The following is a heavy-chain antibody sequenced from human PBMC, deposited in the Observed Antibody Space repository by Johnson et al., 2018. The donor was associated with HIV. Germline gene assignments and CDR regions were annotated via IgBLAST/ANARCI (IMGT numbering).Heavy chain of an antibody. CDR1: GFTVSSNY. J-gene: IGHJ3*02. Sequence: VQLVESGGGLIQPGGSLRLSCAASGFTVSSNYMSWVRQAPGKGLEWVSVIYSGGSTYYADSVKGRFTISRDNAKTSLYLQMNRLRAEDTAVYYCARDSTPWGGDHVGYAFDIWGRGTMVTVSS. V-gene: IGHV3-53*01. D-gene: IGHD4-17*01. CDR2: IYSGGST. CDR3: ARDSTPWGGDHVGYAFDI.